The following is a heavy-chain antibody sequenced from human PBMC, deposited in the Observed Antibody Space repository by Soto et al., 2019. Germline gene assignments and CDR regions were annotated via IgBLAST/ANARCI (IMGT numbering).Heavy chain of an antibody. CDR3: ARDRSRDGYTGYGMDV. V-gene: IGHV3-30-3*01. D-gene: IGHD5-12*01. J-gene: IGHJ6*02. CDR2: ISYDGSNK. CDR1: GFTVSSYA. Sequence: GGSLRLSCAASGFTVSSYAMHWVRQAPGKGLEWVAVISYDGSNKYYADSVKGRFTISRDNSKNTLYLQMNSLRAEDTAVYYCARDRSRDGYTGYGMDVWGQGTTVTVSS.